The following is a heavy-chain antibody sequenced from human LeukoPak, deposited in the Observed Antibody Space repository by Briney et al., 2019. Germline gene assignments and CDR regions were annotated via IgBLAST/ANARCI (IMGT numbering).Heavy chain of an antibody. CDR1: GFTFSSYS. J-gene: IGHJ4*02. D-gene: IGHD3-10*01. V-gene: IGHV3-21*01. CDR3: ARRITMVRGVDY. CDR2: ISSSGSYI. Sequence: PGGSLRLSCAASGFTFSSYSMNWVRQAPGKGLEWVSSISSSGSYIYYADSVKGRFTISRDNAKNSLYLQMNSLRAEDTAVYYCARRITMVRGVDYWGQGTLVTVSS.